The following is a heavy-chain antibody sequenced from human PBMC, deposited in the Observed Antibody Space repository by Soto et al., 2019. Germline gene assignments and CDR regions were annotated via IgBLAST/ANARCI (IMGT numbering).Heavy chain of an antibody. CDR2: INADGSST. J-gene: IGHJ4*02. Sequence: EVQLVESGGGLVQTGGSLRLSCAASGFTFSSYWMHWFHQAPGKGLVWVARINADGSSTTYADSVKGRFTISRDNAKNTLSLQVSGLRAEDTAVYYCARWFTYGNFDYFDYWGQGTQVTVSS. CDR1: GFTFSSYW. V-gene: IGHV3-74*01. D-gene: IGHD3-10*01. CDR3: ARWFTYGNFDYFDY.